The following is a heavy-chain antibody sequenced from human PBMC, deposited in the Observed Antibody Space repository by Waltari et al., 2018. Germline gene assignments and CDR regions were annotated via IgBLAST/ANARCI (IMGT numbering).Heavy chain of an antibody. CDR1: GFTFSNYS. D-gene: IGHD4-4*01. J-gene: IGHJ4*02. Sequence: EVQLVESGGGLVQPGGSLRLSCAASGFTFSNYSMNWVRQAPGKGLEWVAYISSGSSTIYYADSVKGRFTLSRDNAKNSLYLQMNSLRAEDTAVYYCARDPHYSNFDYWGQGTLVTVSS. CDR3: ARDPHYSNFDY. CDR2: ISSGSSTI. V-gene: IGHV3-48*01.